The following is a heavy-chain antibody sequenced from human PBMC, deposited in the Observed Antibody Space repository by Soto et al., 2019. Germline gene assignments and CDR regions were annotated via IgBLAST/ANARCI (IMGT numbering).Heavy chain of an antibody. D-gene: IGHD4-17*01. Sequence: SETLSLTSPVSGGSISSSGYYWGWIRQPPGKGLEWIGTIYYSGSTYYNPSLKSRVTISVDTSKNQFSLKLSSVTAADTAVYYCARQFSVYGDYGRYFDFWGQGTLVTVSS. CDR2: IYYSGST. CDR3: ARQFSVYGDYGRYFDF. CDR1: GGSISSSGYY. V-gene: IGHV4-39*01. J-gene: IGHJ4*02.